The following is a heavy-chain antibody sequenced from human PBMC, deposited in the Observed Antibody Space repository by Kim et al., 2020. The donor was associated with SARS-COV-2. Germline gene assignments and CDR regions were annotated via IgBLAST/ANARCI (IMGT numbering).Heavy chain of an antibody. CDR2: ISYDGSNK. CDR3: AKDFSYGGNSVLDY. J-gene: IGHJ4*02. CDR1: GFTFSSYV. D-gene: IGHD4-17*01. Sequence: GGSLRLSCAASGFTFSSYVIHWVRQAPGKGLEWVAVISYDGSNKYYADSVKGRFTISRDNSKNTLYLQMNSLRAEDTAVYYCAKDFSYGGNSVLDYWGQGTLVTVSS. V-gene: IGHV3-30*18.